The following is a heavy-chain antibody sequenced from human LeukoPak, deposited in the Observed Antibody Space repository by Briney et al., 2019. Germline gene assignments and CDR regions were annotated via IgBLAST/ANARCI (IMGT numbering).Heavy chain of an antibody. CDR2: IYPGDSDT. CDR1: GYSFTTYW. Sequence: GESLKISCQGSGYSFTTYWIAWVRQMPGKGLEWMGTIYPGDSDTRYSPSFQGQVTISADKSISTAYLQWSSLKASDTAMYYCARLFSTGYYDFWSGHYNGAFAIWGQGTMVTVSS. CDR3: ARLFSTGYYDFWSGHYNGAFAI. D-gene: IGHD3-3*01. J-gene: IGHJ3*02. V-gene: IGHV5-51*01.